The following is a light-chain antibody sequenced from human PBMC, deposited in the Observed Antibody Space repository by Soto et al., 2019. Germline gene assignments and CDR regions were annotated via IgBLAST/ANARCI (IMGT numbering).Light chain of an antibody. CDR2: GNS. CDR1: SSNIGAGYD. V-gene: IGLV1-40*01. CDR3: QPYDSCLIASYV. Sequence: QSVLTQPPSVSGAPGQRVTISCTGSSSNIGAGYDVHWYQQLPGTAPKLLIYGNSNRPSGVPDRFSGSKSGTSASLSITGLQAWDEADYCCQPYDSCLIASYVFGTGTKLTV. J-gene: IGLJ1*01.